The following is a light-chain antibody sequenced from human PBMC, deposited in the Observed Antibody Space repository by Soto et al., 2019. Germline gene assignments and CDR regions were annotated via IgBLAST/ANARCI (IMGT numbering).Light chain of an antibody. V-gene: IGLV2-14*01. CDR1: SGYIGSYNR. J-gene: IGLJ1*01. CDR3: SSYTNINTRACV. CDR2: EVT. Sequence: ALTQPASLSGSPGPSITISCTGTSGYIGSYNRVSWYQQHPCKAPKLIIYEVTDRPSGVSNRFSGSKSGNTASLTISGLQAEDEAEYYCSSYTNINTRACVFGTGTKVTVL.